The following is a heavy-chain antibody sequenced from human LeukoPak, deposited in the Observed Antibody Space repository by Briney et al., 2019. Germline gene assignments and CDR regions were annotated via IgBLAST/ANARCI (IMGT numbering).Heavy chain of an antibody. D-gene: IGHD4-17*01. V-gene: IGHV1-18*01. Sequence: ASVKVSCKASGYTFTSYGISWVRQAPGQGLEWMGWISAYNGNTNYAQKLQGRVTMTTDTSTSTAYMELTSLRSDDPAVYYCARAFGYGDYAGPVEYWGPGTLVTVSS. J-gene: IGHJ4*02. CDR3: ARAFGYGDYAGPVEY. CDR1: GYTFTSYG. CDR2: ISAYNGNT.